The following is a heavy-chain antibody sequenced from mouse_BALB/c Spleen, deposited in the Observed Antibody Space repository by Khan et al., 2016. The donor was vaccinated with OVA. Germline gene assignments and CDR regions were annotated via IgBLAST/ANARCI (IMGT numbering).Heavy chain of an antibody. D-gene: IGHD2-4*01. V-gene: IGHV1S29*02. Sequence: VQLKQSGPELVKPGASVKISCKASGYTFTDYNMHWVKQSPGKSLEWIGYIYPYNGGTGYNQKFKSKATLTVDNSSSTAYMELRSLTSEDSAVYYCARDGDDYDGAWFAYWGQGTLVTVSA. CDR1: GYTFTDYN. J-gene: IGHJ3*01. CDR3: ARDGDDYDGAWFAY. CDR2: IYPYNGGT.